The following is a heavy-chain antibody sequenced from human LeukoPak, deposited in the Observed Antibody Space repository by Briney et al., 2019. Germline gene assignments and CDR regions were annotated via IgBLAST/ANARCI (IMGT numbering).Heavy chain of an antibody. J-gene: IGHJ4*02. V-gene: IGHV3-66*01. CDR3: ARDGRYFDWLFAFDY. D-gene: IGHD3-9*01. Sequence: GGPLRLSCAASGFTVSSNYMSWVRQAPEKGLEWFSVIYSGGSTYYADSVKGGFTISRDNSKNTLYLQMNSLRAEDTAVYYCARDGRYFDWLFAFDYWGQGTLVTVSS. CDR2: IYSGGST. CDR1: GFTVSSNY.